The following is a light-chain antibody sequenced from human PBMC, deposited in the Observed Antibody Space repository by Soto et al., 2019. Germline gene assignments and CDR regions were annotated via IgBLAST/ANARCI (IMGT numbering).Light chain of an antibody. J-gene: IGKJ1*01. CDR1: QTISSW. V-gene: IGKV1-5*03. CDR3: QHYNSYSEA. Sequence: DIQMTQSPSTLSGSVGDRVTITCRASQTISSWLAWYQQKPGKAPKLLIYKASTLKSGVPSRFSGSGSGTEFTLTISSLQPDDFANYYCQHYNSYSEAFGQGTKVDLK. CDR2: KAS.